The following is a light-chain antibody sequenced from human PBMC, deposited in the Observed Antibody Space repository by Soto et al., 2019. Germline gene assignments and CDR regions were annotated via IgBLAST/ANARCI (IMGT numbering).Light chain of an antibody. J-gene: IGKJ2*01. CDR2: DAS. Sequence: DIQMTQSPSTLSASVGDRVTITCRASQSINSWLAWYQQKPGKAPNLLISDASSLESGVPSRFSGSGSGKEFSFTISSLQPGDFATSYCQQYKYYRYTLGQGTKLEIK. V-gene: IGKV1-5*01. CDR1: QSINSW. CDR3: QQYKYYRYT.